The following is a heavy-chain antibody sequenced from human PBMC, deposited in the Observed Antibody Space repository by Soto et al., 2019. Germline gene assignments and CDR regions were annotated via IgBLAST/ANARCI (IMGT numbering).Heavy chain of an antibody. CDR2: TYYRSRWYN. J-gene: IGHJ5*02. V-gene: IGHV6-1*01. D-gene: IGHD2-15*01. CDR1: GDSVSSNSAA. Sequence: TLSLTCAISGDSVSSNSAAWNWIRQSPSRGLEWLGRTYYRSRWYNDYAVSVKSRITINPDTSKSQFSLQLNSVTPEDTAVYYCARAPPDIYCGSGGSCYGNWFDPWGQGTLVTVSS. CDR3: ARAPPDIYCGSGGSCYGNWFDP.